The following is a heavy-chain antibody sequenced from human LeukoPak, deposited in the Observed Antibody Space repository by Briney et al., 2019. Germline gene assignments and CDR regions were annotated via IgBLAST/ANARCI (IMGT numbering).Heavy chain of an antibody. CDR3: IRGGANTPFDY. Sequence: GGSLRLSCAASGFTFSDYYMSWIRQAPGKGLEWVGFIRSKGYGGTTEDAASVKGRFTISRDDSKSIAYLQMNSLKTEDTAVYYCIRGGANTPFDYWGQGTLVTVSS. CDR1: GFTFSDYY. J-gene: IGHJ4*02. V-gene: IGHV3-49*03. D-gene: IGHD2-15*01. CDR2: IRSKGYGGTT.